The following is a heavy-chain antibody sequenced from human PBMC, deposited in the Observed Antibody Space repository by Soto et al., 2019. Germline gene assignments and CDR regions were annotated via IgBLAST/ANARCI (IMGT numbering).Heavy chain of an antibody. CDR3: AKDAVSRDGVWLAHD. Sequence: GSLRLSCAASVFSFSDYAMIWVRQAPGKGLEWVSGLYGSAVGIHYADSVKGRFTISRDNYANSVYLQMNSLRVEDTAMYYCAKDAVSRDGVWLAHDWGQGTVVTVSS. D-gene: IGHD5-12*01. V-gene: IGHV3-23*01. CDR2: LYGSAVGI. J-gene: IGHJ1*01. CDR1: VFSFSDYA.